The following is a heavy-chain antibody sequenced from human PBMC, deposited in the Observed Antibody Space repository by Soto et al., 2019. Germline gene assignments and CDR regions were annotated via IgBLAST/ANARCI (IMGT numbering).Heavy chain of an antibody. CDR1: GGTFSSYA. V-gene: IGHV1-69*13. CDR3: ASSRYSSGWYLAPAFDI. J-gene: IGHJ3*02. CDR2: IIPIFGTA. Sequence: SVKVSCKASGGTFSSYALSWERRAPGLGLEWMGGIIPIFGTANYAQKFQGRVTITADESTSTAYMELSSLRSEDTAVYYCASSRYSSGWYLAPAFDIWGQGTMDTVSS. D-gene: IGHD6-19*01.